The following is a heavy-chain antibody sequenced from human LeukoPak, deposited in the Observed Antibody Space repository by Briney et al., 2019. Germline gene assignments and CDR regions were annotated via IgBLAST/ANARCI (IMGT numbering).Heavy chain of an antibody. Sequence: ASVNVSCKASGYTFSNYYMHWVRQAPGQGLEWMGLINPTGTGTNYAQKFRGRVTLTRDTSTTTVYMELSSLRSEDSAVYYCAREESGGYFDYWGQGTLVTVSS. CDR2: INPTGTGT. V-gene: IGHV1-46*01. CDR1: GYTFSNYY. J-gene: IGHJ4*02. D-gene: IGHD2-8*02. CDR3: AREESGGYFDY.